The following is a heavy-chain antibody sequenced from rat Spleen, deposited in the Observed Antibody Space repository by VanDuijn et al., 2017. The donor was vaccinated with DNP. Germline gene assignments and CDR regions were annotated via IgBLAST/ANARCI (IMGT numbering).Heavy chain of an antibody. CDR2: ISPNADKT. V-gene: IGHV5-25*01. J-gene: IGHJ3*01. CDR3: ARHGLITSRDWFAY. CDR1: GFTFRNYD. Sequence: EVQVLESGGDLVQPGRSLKLSCTASGFTFRNYDMAWVRQAPAKGLEWVASISPNADKTYYRDSVKGRFTVSRDDGKSSLYLQMDSLRSEDTATYYCARHGLITSRDWFAYWGQGTLVTVSS. D-gene: IGHD1-10*01.